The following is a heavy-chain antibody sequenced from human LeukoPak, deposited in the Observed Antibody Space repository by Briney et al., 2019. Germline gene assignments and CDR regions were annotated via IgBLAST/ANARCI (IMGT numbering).Heavy chain of an antibody. Sequence: GGSLRLSCAASGFTFSSYAMSLVRQAPGKGLEWVSAISGSGGSTYYADSVKGRLTISRDNSKNTLYLQMNSLRAEDTAVYYCAKGDLNPYDSSGYYYVILDYWGQGTLVTVSS. CDR1: GFTFSSYA. CDR3: AKGDLNPYDSSGYYYVILDY. J-gene: IGHJ4*02. D-gene: IGHD3-22*01. V-gene: IGHV3-23*01. CDR2: ISGSGGST.